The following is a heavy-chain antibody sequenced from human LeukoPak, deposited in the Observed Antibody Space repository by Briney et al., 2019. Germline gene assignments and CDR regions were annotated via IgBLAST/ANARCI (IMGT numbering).Heavy chain of an antibody. J-gene: IGHJ5*02. CDR1: GGSFSGYY. D-gene: IGHD3-16*02. CDR2: FNHSGST. V-gene: IGHV4-34*01. CDR3: ARAGYVWGSYRYPTNNWFDP. Sequence: SETLSLTCAVYGGSFSGYYWSWIRQPPGKGLEWIGEFNHSGSTNYNPSLKSRVTISVDTSKNQFSLKLSSVTAADTAVYYCARAGYVWGSYRYPTNNWFDPWGQGTLVTVSS.